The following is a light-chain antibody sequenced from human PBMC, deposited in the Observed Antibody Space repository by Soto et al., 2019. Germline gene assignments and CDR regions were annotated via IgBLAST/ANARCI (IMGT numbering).Light chain of an antibody. J-gene: IGLJ2*01. CDR2: DVS. Sequence: QSALTQPASVSGSPGQSITISCTGTSNDVGGYNYVSWYQQHPGKAPKLMIHDVSNRPSGVSNRFSGSKSGNTASLTISGLQTEDEADYYCSSYGSSSTLVVFGGGTKLTVL. CDR3: SSYGSSSTLVV. CDR1: SNDVGGYNY. V-gene: IGLV2-14*01.